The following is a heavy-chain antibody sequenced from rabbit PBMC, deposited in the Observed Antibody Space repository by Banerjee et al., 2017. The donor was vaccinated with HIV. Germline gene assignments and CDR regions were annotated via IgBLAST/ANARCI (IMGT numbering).Heavy chain of an antibody. CDR2: IYTSSGTT. V-gene: IGHV1S45*01. Sequence: QEQLEESGGGLVKPEGSLTLTCTASGFSFSSGYDMCWVRQAPGKGLEWIGCIYTSSGTTYYASWAKGRFTISKTSSTTVTLQMTSLTAADTATYFCARGAYASSGFGLWGQGTLVTVS. CDR1: GFSFSSGYD. J-gene: IGHJ4*01. D-gene: IGHD1-1*01. CDR3: ARGAYASSGFGL.